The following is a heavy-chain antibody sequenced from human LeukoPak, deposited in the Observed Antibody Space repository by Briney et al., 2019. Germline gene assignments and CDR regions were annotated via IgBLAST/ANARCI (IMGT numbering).Heavy chain of an antibody. D-gene: IGHD6-13*01. CDR1: GFTFSSYG. CDR3: ARDSAGNDY. V-gene: IGHV3-48*04. CDR2: ISSSSSTI. Sequence: GGSLRLSCAASGFTFSSYGMNWVRQAPGKGLECVSYISSSSSTIYYADSVKGRFTISRDNAKNSLFLQMNSLRAEDTAMYYCARDSAGNDYWGQGTLVTVSS. J-gene: IGHJ4*02.